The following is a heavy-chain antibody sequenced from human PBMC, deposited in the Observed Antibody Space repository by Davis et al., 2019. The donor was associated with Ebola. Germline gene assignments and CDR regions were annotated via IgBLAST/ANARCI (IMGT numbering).Heavy chain of an antibody. D-gene: IGHD2-21*01. J-gene: IGHJ3*02. CDR3: ARRRDYDAFDI. V-gene: IGHV1-2*04. CDR2: INPNSGGT. CDR1: GGTFSSYA. Sequence: AASVKVSCKASGGTFSSYAISWVRQAPGQGLEWMGWINPNSGGTNYAQKFQGWVTMTRDTSISTAYMELSRLRSDDTAVYYCARRRDYDAFDIWGQGTMVTVSS.